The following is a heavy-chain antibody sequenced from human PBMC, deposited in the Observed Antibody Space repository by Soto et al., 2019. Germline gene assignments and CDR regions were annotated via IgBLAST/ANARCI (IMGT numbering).Heavy chain of an antibody. CDR1: LFNSTRYY. D-gene: IGHD3-22*01. J-gene: IGHJ5*02. CDR3: ARGYYDSVA. CDR2: LNPIGGST. V-gene: IGHV1-46*01. Sequence: ASGKVYCKATLFNSTRYYMHLVRQAPGQGLEWMGILNPIGGSTTYAQKFQGRVTMTSDTSTSTVYMELSSLRSEDTAVYYCARGYYDSVAWGQGTLVTVSS.